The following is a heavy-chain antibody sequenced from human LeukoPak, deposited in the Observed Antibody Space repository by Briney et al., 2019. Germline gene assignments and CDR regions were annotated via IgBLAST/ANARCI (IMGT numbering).Heavy chain of an antibody. J-gene: IGHJ5*02. V-gene: IGHV4-4*07. CDR1: GGSLSGYY. D-gene: IGHD2-21*02. CDR2: IYTSGST. Sequence: SETLSLTCSVYGGSLSGYYWSWIRQPAGKGLEWIGRIYTSGSTNYNPSLKSRVTMSVDTSKNQFSLKLSSVTAADTAVYYCARLPEPYCGGDCYSPWGQGTLVTVSS. CDR3: ARLPEPYCGGDCYSP.